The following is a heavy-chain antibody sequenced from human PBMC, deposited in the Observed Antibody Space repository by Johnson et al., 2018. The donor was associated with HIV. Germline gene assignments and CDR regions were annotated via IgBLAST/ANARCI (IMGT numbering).Heavy chain of an antibody. D-gene: IGHD6-19*01. J-gene: IGHJ3*02. V-gene: IGHV3-23*04. CDR1: GFTFSSYA. CDR2: ISGSGGST. Sequence: VQLVESGGGVVQPGRSLRLSCAASGFTFSSYAMHWVRQAPGKGLEWVSAISGSGGSTYYADSVKGRFTISRDNSKNTLYLHMNSLRAEDSGVYYCAQALAVATLLNAFDIWGQGTMVTVSS. CDR3: AQALAVATLLNAFDI.